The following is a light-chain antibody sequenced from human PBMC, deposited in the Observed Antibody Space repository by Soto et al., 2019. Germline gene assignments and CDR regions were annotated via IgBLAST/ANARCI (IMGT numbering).Light chain of an antibody. Sequence: EIVLTQSPGTLSLSSGDRATPSCRASQSLTNKYLAWYRQKPGQAPRLLIYGASSRATGIPDRFSGSGSGTDFTLAINRLEPEDSAVYYCQQYYSSPRTFGRGTKVDIK. J-gene: IGKJ1*01. CDR3: QQYYSSPRT. V-gene: IGKV3-20*01. CDR2: GAS. CDR1: QSLTNKY.